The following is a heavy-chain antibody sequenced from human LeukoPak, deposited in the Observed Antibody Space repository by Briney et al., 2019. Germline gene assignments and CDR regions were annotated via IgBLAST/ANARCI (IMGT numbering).Heavy chain of an antibody. V-gene: IGHV4-59*11. CDR2: ISNSGGT. CDR3: GRDALEGYFSYYYRDV. Sequence: SESLSLTCTVSGGSFSSHYWTWIRQSPVKGLEWIGDISNSGGTTYNPSLKSRVTILIDTTKKQLSLKLSTVLAADAAVDYCGRDALEGYFSYYYRDVWGKGTTVSVS. J-gene: IGHJ6*03. CDR1: GGSFSSHY.